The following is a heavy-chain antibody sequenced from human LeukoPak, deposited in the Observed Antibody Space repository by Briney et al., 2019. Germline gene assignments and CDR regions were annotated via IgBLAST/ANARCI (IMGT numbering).Heavy chain of an antibody. CDR3: AKDRDPYSSGTWDS. V-gene: IGHV3-30*18. CDR1: GFTFSSFG. J-gene: IGHJ1*01. Sequence: GGSLRLSCAASGFTFSSFGMHWVRRAPGKGLEWVAIISHDGRSKYYADSVKGRFTISRDNSKNTLSLQMNSLRPEDTAMYFCAKDRDPYSSGTWDSWGQGTLVIVSS. CDR2: ISHDGRSK. D-gene: IGHD3-22*01.